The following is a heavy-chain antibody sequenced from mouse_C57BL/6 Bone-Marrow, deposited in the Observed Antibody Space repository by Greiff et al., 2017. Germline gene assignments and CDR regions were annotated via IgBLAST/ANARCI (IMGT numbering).Heavy chain of an antibody. CDR2: IHPNSGST. D-gene: IGHD2-4*01. Sequence: QVQLHQSWAALVKPGASVKLSCKASGYTFTSYWMHWLKQRPGQGLEWIGMIHPNSGSTNYNEKFKCKATLTVDTSSSTAYMLLSSLTSADSAVLYWELNYYEYDEAWFAYWGKGTRVTGAA. CDR3: ELNYYEYDEAWFAY. V-gene: IGHV1-64*01. CDR1: GYTFTSYW. J-gene: IGHJ3*01.